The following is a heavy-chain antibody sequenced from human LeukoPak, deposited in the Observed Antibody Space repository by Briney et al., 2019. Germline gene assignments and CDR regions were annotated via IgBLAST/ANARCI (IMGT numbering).Heavy chain of an antibody. V-gene: IGHV1-8*01. CDR2: MNPNSGNT. J-gene: IGHJ4*02. CDR3: ARGRGYCSGGSCYRGYFDY. Sequence: GASVKVSCKASGYTFTSYDINWVRQATGQGLEWMGWMNPNSGNTGYAQKFQGRVTMTRNTSISTAYMELSSLRSEDTAVYYCARGRGYCSGGSCYRGYFDYWGQGTLVTVSS. CDR1: GYTFTSYD. D-gene: IGHD2-15*01.